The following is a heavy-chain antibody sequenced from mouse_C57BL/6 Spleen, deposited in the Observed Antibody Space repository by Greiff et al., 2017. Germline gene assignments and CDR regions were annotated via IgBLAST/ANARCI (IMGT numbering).Heavy chain of an antibody. J-gene: IGHJ4*01. CDR1: GFTFSDYG. V-gene: IGHV5-17*01. Sequence: DVQLVESGGGLVKPGGSLKLSCAASGFTFSDYGMHWVRQAPEKGLEWVAYISSGRSTIYYADTVKGRFTISRDTAKNTLFLQMTSLRAEDTAMYFCARKTDAMDYWGQGTSVTVSS. CDR2: ISSGRSTI. CDR3: ARKTDAMDY.